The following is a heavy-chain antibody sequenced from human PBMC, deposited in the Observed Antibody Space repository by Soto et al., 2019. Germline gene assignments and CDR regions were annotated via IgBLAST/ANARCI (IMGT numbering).Heavy chain of an antibody. J-gene: IGHJ5*02. CDR1: GVSISSGDYY. V-gene: IGHV4-30-4*01. Sequence: SETLSRTCTVSGVSISSGDYYWNWIRQPPWNGLEWIVYIYYSGSTYYNPSLKSRVTISVDTSKNQFSLRLSSVTAADTAVYYCARGFVGWSGQYWGNWFDPWGQGTLVTVSS. CDR3: ARGFVGWSGQYWGNWFDP. D-gene: IGHD3-3*01. CDR2: IYYSGST.